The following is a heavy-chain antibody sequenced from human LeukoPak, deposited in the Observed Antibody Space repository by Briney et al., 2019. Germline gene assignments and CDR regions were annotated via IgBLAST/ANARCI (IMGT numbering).Heavy chain of an antibody. V-gene: IGHV4-30-4*08. Sequence: SQTLSLTCTVSGGSIGSGDYYWRWIRQPPGEGLEWIGYIYYSGSTYYNPSLKSRVTISVDTSKNQFSLKLSSVTAADTAVYYCARSLRIPLPTFFFDYWGQGTLVTVSS. J-gene: IGHJ4*02. CDR3: ARSLRIPLPTFFFDY. CDR2: IYYSGST. D-gene: IGHD1-26*01. CDR1: GGSIGSGDYY.